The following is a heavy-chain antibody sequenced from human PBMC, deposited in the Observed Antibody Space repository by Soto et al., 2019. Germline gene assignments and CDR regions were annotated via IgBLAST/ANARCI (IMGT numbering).Heavy chain of an antibody. D-gene: IGHD2-2*01. Sequence: SETLSLTCTVSGDSVSSGNYYWSWIRQPTGKGLEWIGYIYYNGSTNYNPSLKRRVTISLDTSKNQFSLKLSSVTAADTAVYYCALDLKHSSTILVSYCMDVWGQGTTVTVSS. J-gene: IGHJ6*02. CDR2: IYYNGST. CDR3: ALDLKHSSTILVSYCMDV. V-gene: IGHV4-61*01. CDR1: GDSVSSGNYY.